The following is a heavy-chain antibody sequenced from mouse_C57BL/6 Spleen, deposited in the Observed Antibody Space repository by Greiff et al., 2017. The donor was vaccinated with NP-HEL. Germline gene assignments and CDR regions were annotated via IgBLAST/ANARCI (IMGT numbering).Heavy chain of an antibody. CDR1: GYTFTSYW. V-gene: IGHV1-69*01. CDR2: IDPSDSYT. CDR3: ARRATVVPSMDY. J-gene: IGHJ4*01. Sequence: QVQLKQPGAELVMPGASVKLSCKASGYTFTSYWMHWVKQRPGQGLEWIGEIDPSDSYTNYNQKFKGKSTLTVDKSSSTAYMQLSSLTSEDSAVYCCARRATVVPSMDYWGQGTSVTVSS. D-gene: IGHD1-1*01.